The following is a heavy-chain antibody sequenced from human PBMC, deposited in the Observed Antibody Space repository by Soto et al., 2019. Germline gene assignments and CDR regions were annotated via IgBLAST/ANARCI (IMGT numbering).Heavy chain of an antibody. CDR2: INPSGGST. V-gene: IGHV1-46*01. D-gene: IGHD6-6*01. CDR1: GYTFTSYY. CDR3: ARDGYSSSSDYYYGMDV. J-gene: IGHJ6*02. Sequence: QVQLVQSGAEVKKPGASVKVSCKASGYTFTSYYMHWVRQAPGQGLEWMVIINPSGGSTSYAQKFKGRVTMTRDTSTSTVYMELSSLRSEDTAVYYCARDGYSSSSDYYYGMDVWGQGTTVTVSS.